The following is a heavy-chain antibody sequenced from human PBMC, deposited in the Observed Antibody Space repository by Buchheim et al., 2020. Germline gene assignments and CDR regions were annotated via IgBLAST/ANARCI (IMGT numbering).Heavy chain of an antibody. CDR1: GGSVSNSHYY. CDR2: IHYSGSI. CDR3: ARCQQLVPFDY. Sequence: QLQLQESGPGLVKPSETLPLTCTVSGGSVSNSHYYWGWIRQPPGKGLEWLGTIHYSGSIYYNPSLISRVTISVDTSKNQFSLKLSSVTAADTAIYYCARCQQLVPFDYWGQGTL. D-gene: IGHD6-13*01. J-gene: IGHJ4*02. V-gene: IGHV4-39*01.